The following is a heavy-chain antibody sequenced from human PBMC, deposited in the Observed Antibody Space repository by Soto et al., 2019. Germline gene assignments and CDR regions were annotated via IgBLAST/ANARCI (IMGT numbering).Heavy chain of an antibody. CDR1: GGSIRSGSHY. V-gene: IGHV4-31*03. D-gene: IGHD1-26*01. CDR3: AIEGRDGIDY. CDR2: IYYSGST. J-gene: IGHJ4*02. Sequence: PSETLSLTCTVSGGSIRSGSHYWSWIRQHPGKGLEWIGYIYYSGSTYYNPSLKSRITISISTSKNQFSLKLTSVTAADTAVYYCAIEGRDGIDYWGQGTLVTVSS.